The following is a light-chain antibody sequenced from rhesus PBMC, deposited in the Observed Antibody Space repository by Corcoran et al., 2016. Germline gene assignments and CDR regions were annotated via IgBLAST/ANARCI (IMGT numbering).Light chain of an antibody. Sequence: DIQMTQSPSSLSASVGDRVTITCRASQRISNWLAWYQQKPGRAPKLLIYRTSNLETGVPSRFSGGGSGTDFTLTISSLQPEDIATYYCQQHDNSPWTFGQGTKVEIK. CDR1: QRISNW. V-gene: IGKV1-69*01. CDR3: QQHDNSPWT. J-gene: IGKJ1*01. CDR2: RTS.